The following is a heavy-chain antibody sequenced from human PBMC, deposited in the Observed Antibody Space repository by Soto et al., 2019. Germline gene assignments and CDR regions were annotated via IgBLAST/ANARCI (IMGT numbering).Heavy chain of an antibody. J-gene: IGHJ2*01. CDR1: GFTFSSYA. CDR3: ARGPYSNRNYWYFDL. Sequence: GGSLRLSCAASGFTFSSYAMHWVRQAPGKGLEWVAVISYDGSNKYYADSVKGRFTISRDNSKNTLYLQMNSLRAEDTAVYYCARGPYSNRNYWYFDLWGRGTLVTVSS. CDR2: ISYDGSNK. V-gene: IGHV3-30-3*01. D-gene: IGHD4-4*01.